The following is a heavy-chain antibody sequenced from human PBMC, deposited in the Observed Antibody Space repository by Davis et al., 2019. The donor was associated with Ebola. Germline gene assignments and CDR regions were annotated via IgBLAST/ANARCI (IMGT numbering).Heavy chain of an antibody. CDR3: ANDLYYYDSSGYYASGSLSNDY. J-gene: IGHJ4*02. V-gene: IGHV3-7*03. Sequence: GESLKISCAASGFTFSSYWMSWVRQAPGKGLEWVANIKQDGSEQYYVDSVKGRFTISRDNSKNTLYLQMNSLRAEDTAVYYRANDLYYYDSSGYYASGSLSNDYWGQGTLVTVSS. CDR2: IKQDGSEQ. D-gene: IGHD3-22*01. CDR1: GFTFSSYW.